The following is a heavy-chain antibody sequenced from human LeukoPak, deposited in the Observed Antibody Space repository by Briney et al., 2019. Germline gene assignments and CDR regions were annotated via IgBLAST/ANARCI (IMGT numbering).Heavy chain of an antibody. CDR3: ARDQGVTMVRNLVYYYYGMDV. CDR1: GFTFSSYA. Sequence: GGSLRLSCAASGFTFSSYAMSWVRQAPGKGLEWVSAISGSGGSTYYADSVKGRFTISRDNSKNTLYLQMNSLRAEDTAVYYCARDQGVTMVRNLVYYYYGMDVWGQGTTVTVSS. V-gene: IGHV3-23*01. J-gene: IGHJ6*02. D-gene: IGHD3-10*01. CDR2: ISGSGGST.